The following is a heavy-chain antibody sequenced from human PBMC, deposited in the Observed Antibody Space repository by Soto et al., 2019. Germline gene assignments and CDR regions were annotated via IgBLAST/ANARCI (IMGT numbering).Heavy chain of an antibody. V-gene: IGHV1-18*04. Sequence: GASVKVSCKASGYTFTSYGISWVRQAPGQGLEWMGWISAYNGNTNYAQKLQGRVTMTTDTSTSTAYMELRSMRSDDTAVYYCAIDLRDYDCWCGSPPTNYGMDVWGQGTTVTVSS. J-gene: IGHJ6*02. CDR1: GYTFTSYG. CDR2: ISAYNGNT. D-gene: IGHD3-3*01. CDR3: AIDLRDYDCWCGSPPTNYGMDV.